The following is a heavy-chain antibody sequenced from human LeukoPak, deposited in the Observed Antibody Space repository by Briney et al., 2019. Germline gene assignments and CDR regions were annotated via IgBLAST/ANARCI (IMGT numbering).Heavy chain of an antibody. CDR2: ISITSRTT. V-gene: IGHV3-48*02. Sequence: GGSLRLSCAASGFTFTTYSMNWVRQAPGKGLQWVSYISITSRTTNYADSVKGRFTISRDSAKNSLYLQMTSLRDEDTAVYYCATEKAFAFDIWGQGTVVTVSS. CDR1: GFTFTTYS. CDR3: ATEKAFAFDI. J-gene: IGHJ3*02.